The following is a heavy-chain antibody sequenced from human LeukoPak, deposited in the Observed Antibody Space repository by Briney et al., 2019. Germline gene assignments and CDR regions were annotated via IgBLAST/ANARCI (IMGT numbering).Heavy chain of an antibody. V-gene: IGHV3-74*01. CDR1: GFTVSTYW. J-gene: IGHJ4*02. D-gene: IGHD4-17*01. Sequence: GGSLRLSCAASGFTVSTYWMHWVSQAPGKGLVWVSRINTDGSSTTYADSVKGRFTSSRDNAKNTLYLQMNSLRAEDTAVYYCASAHNDYGDYDFGYWGQGTLVTVSS. CDR3: ASAHNDYGDYDFGY. CDR2: INTDGSST.